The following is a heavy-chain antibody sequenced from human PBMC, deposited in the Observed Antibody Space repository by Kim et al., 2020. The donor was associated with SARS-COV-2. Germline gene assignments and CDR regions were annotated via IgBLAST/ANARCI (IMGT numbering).Heavy chain of an antibody. CDR2: IKQDGSEK. J-gene: IGHJ4*02. CDR1: GFTFSRYW. CDR3: ARERYRDFDY. D-gene: IGHD1-1*01. V-gene: IGHV3-7*01. Sequence: GGSLRLSCAASGFTFSRYWMTWVRQAPGRGPEWVANIKQDGSEKYYVDSVKGRFTISRDNAKNSLYLQMNSLRAEDTAVYYCARERYRDFDYWGQGTLVTVSS.